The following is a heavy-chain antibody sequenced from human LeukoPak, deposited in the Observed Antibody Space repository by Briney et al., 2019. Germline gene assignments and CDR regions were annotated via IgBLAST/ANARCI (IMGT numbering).Heavy chain of an antibody. CDR3: AEEDGATGVFDY. D-gene: IGHD1-26*01. Sequence: GGSLRLSCAASGFTFSSYAMSWVRQAPGKGLEWVSAISGSGGSTYYADSVKGRFTISRDNSKNTLYLQMDSLRAEDTAVYYCAEEDGATGVFDYWGQGTLVTASS. J-gene: IGHJ4*02. CDR2: ISGSGGST. CDR1: GFTFSSYA. V-gene: IGHV3-23*01.